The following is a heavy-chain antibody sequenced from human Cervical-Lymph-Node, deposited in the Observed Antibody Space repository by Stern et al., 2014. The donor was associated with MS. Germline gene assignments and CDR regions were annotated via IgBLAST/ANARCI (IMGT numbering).Heavy chain of an antibody. CDR1: GGSISSGGYS. V-gene: IGHV4-31*03. CDR2: IYHHGSN. Sequence: VQLVESGPGLVKPSPTLSLTCTVSGGSISSGGYSWSWIRQPPGKGLGWVGDIYHHGSNHYNPSLKSRLDISVDTSKNQFSLKVRSVTAADTAVYYCARIGDDDGDFRLCYWGQGTLVTVSS. D-gene: IGHD4-17*01. CDR3: ARIGDDDGDFRLCY. J-gene: IGHJ4*02.